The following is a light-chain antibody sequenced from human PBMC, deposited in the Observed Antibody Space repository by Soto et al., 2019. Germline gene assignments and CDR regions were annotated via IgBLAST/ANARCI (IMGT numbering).Light chain of an antibody. Sequence: DIGFTQSTGTLSLSPGERASLSCRASQSVSSGHLAWYQQKPGQAPRLLIYGASSRATGIPDRFSGSGSGTDFTLTISRLEPEDYAVYYCQQYGHSLWTFGQGTKVDI. CDR2: GAS. V-gene: IGKV3-20*01. CDR1: QSVSSGH. CDR3: QQYGHSLWT. J-gene: IGKJ1*01.